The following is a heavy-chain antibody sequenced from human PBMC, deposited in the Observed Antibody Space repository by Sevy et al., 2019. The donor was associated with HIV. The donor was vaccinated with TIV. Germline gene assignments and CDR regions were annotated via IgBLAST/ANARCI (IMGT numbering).Heavy chain of an antibody. CDR1: GGTFSSYA. D-gene: IGHD3-10*01. V-gene: IGHV1-69*06. J-gene: IGHJ6*03. CDR2: IIPIFGTA. CDR3: ARAVGSLWFGELFTNYYYYYYMDV. Sequence: ASVKVSCKASGGTFSSYAISWVRQAPGQGLEWMGGIIPIFGTANYAQKFQGRVTITAVKSTSTAYMELSSLRSEDTAVYYCARAVGSLWFGELFTNYYYYYYMDVWGKGTTVTVSS.